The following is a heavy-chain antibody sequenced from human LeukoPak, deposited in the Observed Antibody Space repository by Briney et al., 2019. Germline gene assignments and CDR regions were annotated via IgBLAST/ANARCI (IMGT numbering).Heavy chain of an antibody. CDR2: INPNSGGT. CDR1: GYTFTGYY. D-gene: IGHD3-3*01. Sequence: ASVKVSCKASGYTFTGYYMHWVRQAPGQGLEWMGWINPNSGGTNYAQKFQGRVTMTRDTSISTAYMELSRLRSDDTAVYYCARGEYYDFWSASTNYFDYWGQGTLVTVSS. V-gene: IGHV1-2*02. J-gene: IGHJ4*02. CDR3: ARGEYYDFWSASTNYFDY.